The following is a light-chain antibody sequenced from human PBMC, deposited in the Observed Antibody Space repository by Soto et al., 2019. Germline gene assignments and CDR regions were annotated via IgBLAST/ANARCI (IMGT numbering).Light chain of an antibody. CDR2: DAS. J-gene: IGKJ4*01. CDR1: QSLSGW. Sequence: DIPMTQSPSTLSAYVGDRVTITCRASQSLSGWLAWYQQKPGKAPKLLIYDASSLESGVPSRFSGSGSGTEFTLAISSLQPDDFATYYCQQYNSFPLTFGGGTKVEIK. CDR3: QQYNSFPLT. V-gene: IGKV1-5*01.